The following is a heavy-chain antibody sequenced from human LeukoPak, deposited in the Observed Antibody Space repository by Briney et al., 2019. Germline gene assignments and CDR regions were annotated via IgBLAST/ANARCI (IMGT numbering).Heavy chain of an antibody. Sequence: GGSLRLSCAASGFIVSCMSWVRQAPGKGLEWVSLIYSGGSTYYADSVKGRFTISRDNSKNTLYLHIDNLRAEDTAVYYCARHDYGDRYAFDIWGQGTMVTVSS. V-gene: IGHV3-66*04. D-gene: IGHD4-17*01. J-gene: IGHJ3*02. CDR1: GFIVSC. CDR3: ARHDYGDRYAFDI. CDR2: IYSGGST.